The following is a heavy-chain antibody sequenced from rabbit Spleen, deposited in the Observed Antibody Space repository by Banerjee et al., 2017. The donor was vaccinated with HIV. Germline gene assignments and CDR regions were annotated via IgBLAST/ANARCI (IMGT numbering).Heavy chain of an antibody. V-gene: IGHV1S45*01. CDR2: INTKSGEN. D-gene: IGHD5-1*01. CDR3: ARDLTSGGSYQFDL. Sequence: QEHLVESGGGLVKPGGSLALTCKASGFSLNYKYVMCWVRQAPGKGLEWIACINTKSGENVYATWSKGRFTISKTSSTTVTLQMTSLTAADTATYFCARDLTSGGSYQFDLWGPGTLVTVS. CDR1: GFSLNYKYV. J-gene: IGHJ4*01.